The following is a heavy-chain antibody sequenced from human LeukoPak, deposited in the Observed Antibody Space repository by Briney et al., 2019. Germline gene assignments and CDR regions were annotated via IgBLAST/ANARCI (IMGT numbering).Heavy chain of an antibody. CDR2: IIPIFGTA. CDR1: GGTFSSYA. J-gene: IGHJ6*02. CDR3: ARGRPDCGGDCYSPYYYYGMDV. Sequence: ASVKVSCKASGGTFSSYAISWVRQAPGQGLEWMGGIIPIFGTANCAQKFQGRVTITADESTSTAYMELSSLRSEDTAVYYCARGRPDCGGDCYSPYYYYGMDVWGQGTTVTVSS. D-gene: IGHD2-21*02. V-gene: IGHV1-69*13.